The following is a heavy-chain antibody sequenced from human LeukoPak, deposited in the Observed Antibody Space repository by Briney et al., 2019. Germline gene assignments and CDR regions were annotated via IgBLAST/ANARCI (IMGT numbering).Heavy chain of an antibody. Sequence: GGSLRLSCAASGFIFSNSWMNWVRQAPGKGLEWVANINLDGGEERYVDSVKGRFTISRDNAKNSLYLQMNSLRVDDTAIYYCAELGITMIGGVWGKGTTVTISS. D-gene: IGHD3-10*02. CDR2: INLDGGEE. V-gene: IGHV3-7*01. CDR3: AELGITMIGGV. J-gene: IGHJ6*04. CDR1: GFIFSNSW.